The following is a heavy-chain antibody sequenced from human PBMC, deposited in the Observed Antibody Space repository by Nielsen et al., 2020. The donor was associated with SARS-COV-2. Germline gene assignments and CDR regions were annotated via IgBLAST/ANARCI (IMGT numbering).Heavy chain of an antibody. CDR1: GGSISSGGYY. V-gene: IGHV4-31*03. D-gene: IGHD6-13*01. J-gene: IGHJ6*02. Sequence: SETLSLTCTVSGGSISSGGYYWSWIRQHPGKGLEWIGYIYYSGSTYYNPSLKSRVTILVDTSKNQFSLKLSSVTAADTAVYYCARDIRLPSAAAQTYYYYGMDVWGQGTTVTVSS. CDR3: ARDIRLPSAAAQTYYYYGMDV. CDR2: IYYSGST.